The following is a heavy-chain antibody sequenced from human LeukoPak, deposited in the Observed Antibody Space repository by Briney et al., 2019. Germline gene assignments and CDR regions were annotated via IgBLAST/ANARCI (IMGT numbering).Heavy chain of an antibody. D-gene: IGHD1-26*01. CDR1: GFTFSSYA. CDR3: AKDSMGGTYQAPFDF. J-gene: IGHJ4*02. CDR2: ISYDGSNK. V-gene: IGHV3-30*04. Sequence: GRSLRLSCAASGFTFSSYAMHWVRQAPGKGLEWVAVISYDGSNKYYADSVKGRFTISRDNSKSTLYLQMNSLRAEDTAVYYCAKDSMGGTYQAPFDFWGQGTLATVSS.